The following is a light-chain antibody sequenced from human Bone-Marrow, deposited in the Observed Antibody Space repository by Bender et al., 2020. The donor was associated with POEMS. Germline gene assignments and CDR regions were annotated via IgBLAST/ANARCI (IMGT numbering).Light chain of an antibody. V-gene: IGLV2-14*01. Sequence: QSALTQPASVSGSPGQSVTIYCTGTSSDVGRYNYVSWYQQHPGKAPKLMIYEVSKRPSGVPDRFSGSKSGNTASLTISGLQAEDEADYYCISYTTSKTYVFGTGTKVTVL. CDR2: EVS. CDR3: ISYTTSKTYV. CDR1: SSDVGRYNY. J-gene: IGLJ1*01.